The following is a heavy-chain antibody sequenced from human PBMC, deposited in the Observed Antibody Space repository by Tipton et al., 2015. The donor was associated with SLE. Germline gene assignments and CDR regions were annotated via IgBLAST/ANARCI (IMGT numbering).Heavy chain of an antibody. CDR1: GYSFTNYW. J-gene: IGHJ3*02. D-gene: IGHD3-22*01. CDR2: IYPGDSDT. Sequence: VQLVQSGAEVKKPGESLKISCKGSGYSFTNYWIGWVRQMPGKGLEWMGIIYPGDSDTRYSPSFQGQVTISADKSISTAYLQWSSLKASDTAMYYCARQAVPYADSSAYEDAFDIWGQGTMATVSS. CDR3: ARQAVPYADSSAYEDAFDI. V-gene: IGHV5-51*01.